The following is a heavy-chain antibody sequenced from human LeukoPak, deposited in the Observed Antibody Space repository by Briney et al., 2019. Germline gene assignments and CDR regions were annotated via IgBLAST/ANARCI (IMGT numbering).Heavy chain of an antibody. Sequence: GGSLRLSCAASGFTFSSYSMNWVRQAPGKGLEWVSSISSSSSYIYYADSVKGRFTISRDNAKNSLYLQMNSLRAEDTAVYYCARATTAPGGMDVWGKGTTVTVSS. CDR2: ISSSSSYI. CDR3: ARATTAPGGMDV. J-gene: IGHJ6*04. D-gene: IGHD1-1*01. CDR1: GFTFSSYS. V-gene: IGHV3-21*01.